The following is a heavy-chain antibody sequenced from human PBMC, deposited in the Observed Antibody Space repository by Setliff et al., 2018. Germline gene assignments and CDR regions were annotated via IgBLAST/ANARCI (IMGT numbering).Heavy chain of an antibody. CDR3: ARASYDSSGYPSDY. V-gene: IGHV4-34*01. D-gene: IGHD3-22*01. J-gene: IGHJ4*02. CDR2: IYHSGST. CDR1: GGSFSTYY. Sequence: SETLSLTCAVYGGSFSTYYWIWICQPPGKGLEWIGSIYHSGSTYYNPSLKSRVTISVDTSKNQFSLKLSSVTAADTAVYYCARASYDSSGYPSDYWGQGTLVTVSS.